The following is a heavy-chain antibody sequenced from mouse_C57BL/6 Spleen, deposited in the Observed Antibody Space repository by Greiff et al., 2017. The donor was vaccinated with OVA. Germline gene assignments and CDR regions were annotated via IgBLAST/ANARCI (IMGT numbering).Heavy chain of an antibody. D-gene: IGHD1-1*01. CDR3: ATVYYGSSSFAY. CDR2: IYPGDGDT. V-gene: IGHV1-82*01. Sequence: QVQLQQSGPELVKPGASVKISCKASGYAFSSSWMNWVKQRPGKGLEWIGRIYPGDGDTKYNGKFKGKATLTADKSSSTAYMQLSSLTSEDSAVYFCATVYYGSSSFAYWGQGTLVTVSA. CDR1: GYAFSSSW. J-gene: IGHJ3*01.